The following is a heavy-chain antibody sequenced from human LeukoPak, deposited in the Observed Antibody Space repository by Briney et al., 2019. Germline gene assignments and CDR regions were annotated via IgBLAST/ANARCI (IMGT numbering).Heavy chain of an antibody. J-gene: IGHJ4*02. V-gene: IGHV1-2*06. CDR3: ARGPSSYYFDY. CDR2: INPNSGGT. D-gene: IGHD6-6*01. CDR1: AYTFTAYY. Sequence: ASVKVSCKGSAYTFTAYYMHWVRQAPGQGLEWMGRINPNSGGTNYAQKFLGRVTMTRDTSISTAYMELSSLRSDDTAVYYCARGPSSYYFDYWGQGTLVTVSS.